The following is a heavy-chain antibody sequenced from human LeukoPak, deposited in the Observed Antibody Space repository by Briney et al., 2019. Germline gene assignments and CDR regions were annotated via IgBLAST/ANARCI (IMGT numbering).Heavy chain of an antibody. D-gene: IGHD2-2*01. Sequence: SVKVSCKASGFTFTRSAVQWVRQTRGQRLEWIGWIVVGSGNTKYAQTFQERVTITRDMSTSTAYMELRSLRSDDTAVYYCARDLVVVPAAMSGIDYWGQGTLVTVSS. CDR2: IVVGSGNT. J-gene: IGHJ4*02. CDR3: ARDLVVVPAAMSGIDY. V-gene: IGHV1-58*01. CDR1: GFTFTRSA.